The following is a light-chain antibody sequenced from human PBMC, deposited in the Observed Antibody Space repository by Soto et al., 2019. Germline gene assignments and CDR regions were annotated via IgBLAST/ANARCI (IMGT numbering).Light chain of an antibody. CDR2: AAS. J-gene: IGKJ2*01. V-gene: IGKV1-39*01. CDR3: QQSYSTPYT. Sequence: DIQMTQSPSSLSASVGDRVTITCRASQSISSYLNWYQQKPGKAPKLLIYAASSLQSGVPSRFSGSGSGTDFTLTICSLQPEDFATYYCQQSYSTPYTFGQGPK. CDR1: QSISSY.